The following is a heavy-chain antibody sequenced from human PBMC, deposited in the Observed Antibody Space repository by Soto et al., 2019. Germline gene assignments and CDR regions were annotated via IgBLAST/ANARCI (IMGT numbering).Heavy chain of an antibody. CDR3: AREKRSSSWYMGSRKLSNWFDP. CDR2: INPSGGST. V-gene: IGHV1-46*01. D-gene: IGHD6-13*01. CDR1: GYTFTGYY. J-gene: IGHJ5*02. Sequence: ASVKVSCKASGYTFTGYYMHWVRQAPGQGLEWMGIINPSGGSTSYAQKFQGRVTMTRDTSTSTVYMELSSLRSEDTAVYYCAREKRSSSWYMGSRKLSNWFDPWGQGTLVTVSS.